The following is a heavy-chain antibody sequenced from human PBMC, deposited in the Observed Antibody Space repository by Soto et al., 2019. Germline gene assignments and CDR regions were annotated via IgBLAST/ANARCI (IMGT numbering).Heavy chain of an antibody. Sequence: EVQLVESGGGLVKPGGSLRLSCAASGFTFSSYSMNWVRQAPGKGLEWVSSISSSSSYIYYADSVKGRFTISRDNAKNSLYLQMNSLRVEDTAVYYWARADGSGSYYEGTWGQGTLVTVSS. CDR3: ARADGSGSYYEGT. D-gene: IGHD3-10*01. CDR1: GFTFSSYS. J-gene: IGHJ5*02. CDR2: ISSSSSYI. V-gene: IGHV3-21*01.